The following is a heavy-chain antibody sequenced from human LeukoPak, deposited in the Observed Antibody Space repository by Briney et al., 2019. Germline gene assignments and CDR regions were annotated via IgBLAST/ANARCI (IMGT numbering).Heavy chain of an antibody. V-gene: IGHV2-5*02. CDR2: IYWDDDK. D-gene: IGHD3-10*01. CDR1: GFSISTDGVG. J-gene: IGHJ4*02. CDR3: AHRPTLGGSQFNYFDY. Sequence: GSGPTLVNPTQTLTLTCTFSGFSISTDGVGVGWIRQPPGKALEWLAFIYWDDDKRYSPSLKSRLTMTKDTSKNQVVLTLTNVDPVDTATYFCAHRPTLGGSQFNYFDYWGQGTLVTVSS.